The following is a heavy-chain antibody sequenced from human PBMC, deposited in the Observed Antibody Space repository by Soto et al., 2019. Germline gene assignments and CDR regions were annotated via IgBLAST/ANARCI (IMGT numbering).Heavy chain of an antibody. Sequence: QITLKESGPPLVKPTQTLTLTCTFSGFLLSSNGVGVGWIRQPPGKALAWLALIYWNDSKHYSPSLKSRLTTTKDTTRNQIALTMPNMDPVATATYHCAKMGGSDYILGCWGQGTLFTVSS. CDR1: GFLLSSNGVG. CDR3: AKMGGSDYILGC. J-gene: IGHJ4*02. D-gene: IGHD6-25*01. V-gene: IGHV2-5*01. CDR2: IYWNDSK.